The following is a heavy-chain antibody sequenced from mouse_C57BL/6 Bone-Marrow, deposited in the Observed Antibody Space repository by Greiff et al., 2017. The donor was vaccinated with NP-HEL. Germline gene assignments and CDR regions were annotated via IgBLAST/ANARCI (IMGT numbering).Heavy chain of an antibody. D-gene: IGHD2-2*01. J-gene: IGHJ3*01. CDR1: GYTFTSYG. V-gene: IGHV1-81*01. CDR3: ARMGYGVRFAY. CDR2: IYPRSGNT. Sequence: VQLQESGAELARPGASVKLSCKASGYTFTSYGISWVKQRTGQGLEWIGEIYPRSGNTYYNEKFKGKATLTADKSSSTAYMELRSLTSEDSAVYFCARMGYGVRFAYWGQGTLVTVSA.